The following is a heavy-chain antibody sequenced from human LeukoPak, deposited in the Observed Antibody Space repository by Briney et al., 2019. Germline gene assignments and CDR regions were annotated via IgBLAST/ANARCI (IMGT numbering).Heavy chain of an antibody. J-gene: IGHJ6*04. CDR3: AKDFFGVVISMDV. D-gene: IGHD3-3*01. V-gene: IGHV3-23*01. CDR2: ISGSGGST. Sequence: GGSLRLSCAASGFTFSSYAMSWFRQAPGKGLEWVSAISGSGGSTYYADSVKGRFTISRDNSKNTLYLQMNSLRAEDTAVYYCAKDFFGVVISMDVWGKGTTVTVSS. CDR1: GFTFSSYA.